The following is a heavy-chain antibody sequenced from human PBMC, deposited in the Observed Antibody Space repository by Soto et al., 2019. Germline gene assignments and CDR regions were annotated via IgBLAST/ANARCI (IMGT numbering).Heavy chain of an antibody. Sequence: GESLKISCKGSGYSFTSYWISWVRQMPGKGLEWMGRIDPSDSYTNYSPSFQGHVTISADKSISTAYLQWSSLKASDTAMYYCARHSDYYGSGHDAFDIWGQGTMVTVSS. CDR3: ARHSDYYGSGHDAFDI. CDR2: IDPSDSYT. CDR1: GYSFTSYW. J-gene: IGHJ3*02. D-gene: IGHD3-10*01. V-gene: IGHV5-10-1*01.